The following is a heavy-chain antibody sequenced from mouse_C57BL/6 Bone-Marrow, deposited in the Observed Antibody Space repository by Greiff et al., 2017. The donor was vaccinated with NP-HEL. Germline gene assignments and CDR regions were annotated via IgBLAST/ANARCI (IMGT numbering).Heavy chain of an antibody. D-gene: IGHD2-2*01. CDR2: ISNGGGST. CDR3: ARTYGYYWYFDV. Sequence: EVKLMESGGGLVQPGGSLKLSCAASGFTFSDYYMYWVRQTPEKRLEWVAYISNGGGSTYYPDTVKGRFTISRDNAKNTLYLQMSRLKSEDTAMYYCARTYGYYWYFDVWVTGTTVTVSS. CDR1: GFTFSDYY. V-gene: IGHV5-12*01. J-gene: IGHJ1*03.